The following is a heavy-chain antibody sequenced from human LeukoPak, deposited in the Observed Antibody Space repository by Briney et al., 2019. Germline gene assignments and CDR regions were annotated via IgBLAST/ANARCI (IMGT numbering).Heavy chain of an antibody. CDR1: GFTFISYW. CDR2: IKQDGSEK. D-gene: IGHD6-19*01. Sequence: GGSLRLSCAASGFTFISYWMSWVRQAPGKGLEWVANIKQDGSEKYYVDSVKGRFTISRDNAKNSLYLQMNSLRAEDTAVYYCAREAVADFDFEYWGQGTLVTVSS. V-gene: IGHV3-7*01. J-gene: IGHJ4*02. CDR3: AREAVADFDFEY.